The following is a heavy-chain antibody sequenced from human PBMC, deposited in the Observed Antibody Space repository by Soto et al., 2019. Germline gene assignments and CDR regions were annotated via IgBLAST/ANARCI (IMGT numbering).Heavy chain of an antibody. V-gene: IGHV1-2*04. CDR1: GYTFTGYY. Sequence: GASVKVSCKASGYTFTGYYMHWVRQAPGQGLEWMGWINPNSGGTNYAQKFQGWVTMTRDTSISTAYMELSRLRSDDTAVYYCARGETVLVPAAPQVYYYYGMDVWGQGTTVTVSS. D-gene: IGHD2-2*01. CDR2: INPNSGGT. J-gene: IGHJ6*02. CDR3: ARGETVLVPAAPQVYYYYGMDV.